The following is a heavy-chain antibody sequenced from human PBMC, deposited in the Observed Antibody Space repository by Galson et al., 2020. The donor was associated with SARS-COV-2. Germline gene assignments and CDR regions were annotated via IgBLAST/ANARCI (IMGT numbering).Heavy chain of an antibody. Sequence: SETLSLTCTVSGGSTTSPDYFWSWIRQPQGRGLEWIAYINYSGNTYYNPSLKTRTSMSVDTSKNQFSLKLSSVTAADTAVYFCASAGGNYGYYFDNWGQGTLVTVSS. CDR3: ASAGGNYGYYFDN. J-gene: IGHJ4*02. CDR1: GGSTTSPDYF. CDR2: INYSGNT. D-gene: IGHD1-26*01. V-gene: IGHV4-30-4*01.